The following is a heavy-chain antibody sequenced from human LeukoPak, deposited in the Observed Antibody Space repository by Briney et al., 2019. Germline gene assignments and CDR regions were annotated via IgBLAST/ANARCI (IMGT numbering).Heavy chain of an antibody. CDR1: GFTFSNYA. V-gene: IGHV3-23*01. J-gene: IGHJ4*02. D-gene: IGHD3-10*01. CDR2: TTENGRKT. Sequence: GGSLRLSCAASGFTFSNYAMNWVRQASGKGLEWVSGTTENGRKTYYADSVKGRFSISRDNSKNTLYLQMSDLRAEDTAIYYCAKITMATTPNYWGQETLVTVSS. CDR3: AKITMATTPNY.